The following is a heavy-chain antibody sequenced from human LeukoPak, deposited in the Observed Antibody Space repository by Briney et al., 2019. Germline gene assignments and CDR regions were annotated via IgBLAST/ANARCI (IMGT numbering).Heavy chain of an antibody. CDR3: ARWRAYCGGDCYYDAFDI. V-gene: IGHV4-34*01. CDR2: INHSGST. J-gene: IGHJ3*02. CDR1: GGSFSGYY. Sequence: PSETLSLTCAVYGGSFSGYYWSWIRQPPGKGLEWIGEINHSGSTNYNPSLKSRVTISVDTSKNQFSLKLSSVTAADTAVYYCARWRAYCGGDCYYDAFDIWGQGTMVTVSS. D-gene: IGHD2-21*02.